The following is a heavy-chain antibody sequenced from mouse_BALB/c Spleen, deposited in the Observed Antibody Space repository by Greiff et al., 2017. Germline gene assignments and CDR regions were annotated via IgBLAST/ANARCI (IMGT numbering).Heavy chain of an antibody. Sequence: EVKLQESGPGLVKPSQSLSLTCSVTGYSITSGYYWNWIRQFPGNKLEWMGYISYDGSNNYNPSLKNRISITRDTSKNQFFLKLNSVTTEDTATYYCARGYRYDDYAMDYWGQGTSVTVSS. J-gene: IGHJ4*01. CDR2: ISYDGSN. V-gene: IGHV3-6*02. CDR1: GYSITSGYY. D-gene: IGHD2-14*01. CDR3: ARGYRYDDYAMDY.